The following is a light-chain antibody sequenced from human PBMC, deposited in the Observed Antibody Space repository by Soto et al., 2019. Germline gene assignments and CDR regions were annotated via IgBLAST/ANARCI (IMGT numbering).Light chain of an antibody. Sequence: EIVLTHSPGTLSLSPGERATLSCSASQSVSNNYLAWYQQKPGQAPRLLIYDASNRAAGIPARFSGSGSGTEFTLTISSLQSEDFAVYYCQQYGDWPLTFGGGTKVDI. CDR2: DAS. V-gene: IGKV3-15*01. CDR1: QSVSNN. J-gene: IGKJ4*01. CDR3: QQYGDWPLT.